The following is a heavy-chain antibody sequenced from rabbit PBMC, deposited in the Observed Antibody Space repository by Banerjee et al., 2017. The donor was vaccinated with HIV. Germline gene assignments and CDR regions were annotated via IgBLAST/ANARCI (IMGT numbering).Heavy chain of an antibody. V-gene: IGHV1S40*01. Sequence: QSLEESGGDLVKPGASLTLTCTASGIDFSGNYWMTWVRQAPGKGLEWIGIIDTGDGDTYYASWAKGRFTISKTSSTTVTLEMTSLTAADTATYFCARRTTYSDGDGDGAYATFKLWGPGTLVTVS. CDR1: GIDFSGNYW. D-gene: IGHD6-1*01. J-gene: IGHJ4*01. CDR3: ARRTTYSDGDGDGAYATFKL. CDR2: IDTGDGDT.